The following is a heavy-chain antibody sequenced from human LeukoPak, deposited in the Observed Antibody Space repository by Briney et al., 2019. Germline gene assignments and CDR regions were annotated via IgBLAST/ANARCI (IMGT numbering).Heavy chain of an antibody. CDR3: AAGHYGWDY. Sequence: GGSLRLSCEASGFTFSTFAMIWVRQPPGKGLEWVSSIFPSGGEIHYADSVRGRFTISRDNSKSTLSLQMNSLRAEDTAVYYCAAGHYGWDYWGQGTLVTVSS. J-gene: IGHJ4*02. CDR1: GFTFSTFA. V-gene: IGHV3-23*01. CDR2: IFPSGGEI. D-gene: IGHD4-17*01.